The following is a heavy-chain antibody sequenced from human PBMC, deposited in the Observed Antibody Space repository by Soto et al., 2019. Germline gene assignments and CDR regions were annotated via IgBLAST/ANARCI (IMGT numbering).Heavy chain of an antibody. CDR1: GGSINTFY. CDR3: AREGSYSAYNFAHGIQLWSFDF. Sequence: SETLSLTCTVPGGSINTFYWSWVRQPAGKGLEWIGRIFSSGSTSFNPSLESRVAMSVDTSKNHLSLNLSSVTAADMAVYYCAREGSYSAYNFAHGIQLWSFDFWGQGALVTVSS. J-gene: IGHJ4*02. CDR2: IFSSGST. V-gene: IGHV4-4*07. D-gene: IGHD5-12*01.